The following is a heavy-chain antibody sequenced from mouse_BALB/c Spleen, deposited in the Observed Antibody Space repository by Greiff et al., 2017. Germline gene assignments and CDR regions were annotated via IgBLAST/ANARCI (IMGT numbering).Heavy chain of an antibody. CDR1: GFNINDTY. CDR3: AKLWYYAMDY. Sequence: EVQLLQSGAELVKPGASVKLSCTASGFNINDTYMPWVKQRPEQGLEWVGRIDPANGNTKYDPTFQGKATITADTSSNTAYLQLSSLTSEDTAVYYSAKLWYYAMDYWGQGTSVTVSS. CDR2: IDPANGNT. D-gene: IGHD1-1*02. J-gene: IGHJ4*01. V-gene: IGHV14-3*02.